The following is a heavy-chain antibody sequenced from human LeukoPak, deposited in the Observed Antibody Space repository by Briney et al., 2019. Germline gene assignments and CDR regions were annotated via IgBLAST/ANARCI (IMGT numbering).Heavy chain of an antibody. V-gene: IGHV3-9*03. CDR2: ISWNSGSI. D-gene: IGHD6-13*01. J-gene: IGHJ5*02. CDR1: GFTFEDYA. Sequence: GGSLRLSCAASGFTFEDYAMHWVRQAPGKGLEWVSGISWNSGSIGYADSVKGRFTISRDNAKNSLYLQMNSLRAEDMALYYCAKGYSSSWYGWFDPWGQGTLVTVSS. CDR3: AKGYSSSWYGWFDP.